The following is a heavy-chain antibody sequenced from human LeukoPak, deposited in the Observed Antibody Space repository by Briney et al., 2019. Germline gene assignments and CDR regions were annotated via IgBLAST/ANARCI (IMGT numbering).Heavy chain of an antibody. CDR3: ATDKSYFDSRSHQGFDY. V-gene: IGHV3-30*15. J-gene: IGHJ4*02. CDR2: ITHDGGNR. CDR1: GLTFSIYA. Sequence: GTSLRLSCAASGLTFSIYAMHWVRQAPGKGLEWVAVITHDGGNRYYADSVKGRFTISRDNSKSTLYLQMSSLRAEDTAVYYCATDKSYFDSRSHQGFDYWGQGTLVTVSS. D-gene: IGHD3-10*01.